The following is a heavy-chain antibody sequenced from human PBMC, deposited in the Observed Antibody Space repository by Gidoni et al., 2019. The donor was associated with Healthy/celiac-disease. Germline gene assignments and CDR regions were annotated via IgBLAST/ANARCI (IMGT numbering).Heavy chain of an antibody. CDR2: IYYSGST. CDR1: GGSISSSRYY. CDR3: ARRNSNPIRAHYYYYYMDV. V-gene: IGHV4-39*01. D-gene: IGHD4-4*01. Sequence: QLQLQESGPGLVKPSETLSLTCTVSGGSISSSRYYWGWIRQPPGKGLEWIGSIYYSGSTYYNPSLKSRVTISVDTSKNQFSLKLSSVTAADTAVYYCARRNSNPIRAHYYYYYMDVWGKGTTVTVSS. J-gene: IGHJ6*03.